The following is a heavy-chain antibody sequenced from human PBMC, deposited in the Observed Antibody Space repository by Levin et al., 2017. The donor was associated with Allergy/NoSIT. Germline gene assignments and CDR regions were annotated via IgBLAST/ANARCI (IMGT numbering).Heavy chain of an antibody. J-gene: IGHJ4*02. Sequence: QPGGSLRLSCAASGFTFSSYGMHWVRQAPGKGLEWVAVIWYDGSNKYYADSVKGRFTISRDNSKNTLYLQMNSLRAEDTAVYYCARAPQYQPLDYWGQGTLVTVSS. V-gene: IGHV3-33*01. CDR3: ARAPQYQPLDY. CDR2: IWYDGSNK. D-gene: IGHD2-2*01. CDR1: GFTFSSYG.